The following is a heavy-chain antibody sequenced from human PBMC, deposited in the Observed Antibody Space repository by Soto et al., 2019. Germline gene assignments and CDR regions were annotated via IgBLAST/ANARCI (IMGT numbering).Heavy chain of an antibody. Sequence: QVQLVQSGAEVKKPGASVNVSCKASGFTFSKYAMHWVRQAPGQRLEWMGWINAGNGNTRYLEKLQGRVTIIRDTSASTVYMELSSLTSEDTAVYYCARDYADIAVAGIPLLAHWGQGTLVTVSS. CDR1: GFTFSKYA. CDR2: INAGNGNT. V-gene: IGHV1-3*01. D-gene: IGHD6-19*01. CDR3: ARDYADIAVAGIPLLAH. J-gene: IGHJ4*01.